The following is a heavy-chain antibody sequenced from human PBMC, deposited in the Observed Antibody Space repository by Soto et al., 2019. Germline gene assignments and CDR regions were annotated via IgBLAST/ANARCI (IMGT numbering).Heavy chain of an antibody. J-gene: IGHJ4*02. D-gene: IGHD6-13*01. CDR3: ATGVVMPGTHYFDS. CDR1: GFTFSTHS. CDR2: ISTSSTYI. V-gene: IGHV3-21*06. Sequence: GGSLRLSCAASGFTFSTHSMYWVRQAPGKGLEWVSSISTSSTYIDYSDSVKGRFTISRDNAKNSLFLQMSSLRAEDTAVYFCATGVVMPGTHYFDSWGQGVLVTVSS.